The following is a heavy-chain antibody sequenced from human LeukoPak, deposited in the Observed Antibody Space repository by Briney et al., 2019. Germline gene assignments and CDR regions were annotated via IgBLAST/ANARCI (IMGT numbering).Heavy chain of an antibody. Sequence: PSETLSLTCTVSGGSISSRTYYWAWIRQPPGQGLEWIGNIYYSGSTYYNPSLKSRLTMSVDTSKNQVSLELRSVTAADTALYYCASLRVPGDFDYWGQGTLVTVSS. CDR1: GGSISSRTYY. J-gene: IGHJ4*02. V-gene: IGHV4-39*01. CDR2: IYYSGST. CDR3: ASLRVPGDFDY.